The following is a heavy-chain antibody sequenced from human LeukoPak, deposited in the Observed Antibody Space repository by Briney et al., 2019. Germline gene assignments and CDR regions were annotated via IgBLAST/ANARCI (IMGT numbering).Heavy chain of an antibody. CDR1: GGSFSGYY. Sequence: PSETLSLTCAVYGGSFSGYYWSWIRQPPGKGLEWIGEINHSGSTNYNPSLKSRVTISVDTSKNQFSLKLSSVTAADTAVYYCARDRDGDSDLIEYYFDYWGQGTLVTVSA. V-gene: IGHV4-34*01. CDR3: ARDRDGDSDLIEYYFDY. J-gene: IGHJ4*02. D-gene: IGHD4-17*01. CDR2: INHSGST.